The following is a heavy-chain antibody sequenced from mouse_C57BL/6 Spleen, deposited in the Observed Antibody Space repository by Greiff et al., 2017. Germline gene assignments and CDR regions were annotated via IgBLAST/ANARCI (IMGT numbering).Heavy chain of an antibody. CDR2: IRNKANGYTT. Sequence: EVKLMESGGGLVQPGGSLSLSCAASGFTFTDYYMSWVRQPPGKALEWLGFIRNKANGYTTEYSASVKGRFTISRDNSQSILYLPMNALRAEDSATYYCARSYSNYLDYWGQGTTLTVSS. V-gene: IGHV7-3*01. D-gene: IGHD2-5*01. J-gene: IGHJ2*01. CDR3: ARSYSNYLDY. CDR1: GFTFTDYY.